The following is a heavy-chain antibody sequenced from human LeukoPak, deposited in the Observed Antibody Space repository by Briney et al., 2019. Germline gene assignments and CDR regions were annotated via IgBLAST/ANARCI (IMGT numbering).Heavy chain of an antibody. CDR1: GGTFSSYA. CDR2: IIPIFGTA. J-gene: IGHJ6*03. CDR3: ARTGPGQLDNYMDV. V-gene: IGHV1-69*05. D-gene: IGHD6-6*01. Sequence: ASVKVSCKASGGTFSSYAISWVRQAPGQGLEWMVGIIPIFGTANYAQKFQGRVTITTDESTSTAYMELSSLRSEDTAVYYCARTGPGQLDNYMDVWGKGTTVTVSS.